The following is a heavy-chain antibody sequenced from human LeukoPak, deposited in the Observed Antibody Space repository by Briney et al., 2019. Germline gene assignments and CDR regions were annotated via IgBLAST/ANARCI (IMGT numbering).Heavy chain of an antibody. CDR3: ARGELRGLYFDY. D-gene: IGHD1-7*01. Sequence: SETLSLTCAVYGGSFSGYYWSWIRQPPGKGLEWIGYIYYSGSTNYNPSLKSRVTISVDTSKNQFSLKLSSVTAADTAVYYCARGELRGLYFDYWGQGTLVTVSS. V-gene: IGHV4-59*01. J-gene: IGHJ4*02. CDR2: IYYSGST. CDR1: GGSFSGYY.